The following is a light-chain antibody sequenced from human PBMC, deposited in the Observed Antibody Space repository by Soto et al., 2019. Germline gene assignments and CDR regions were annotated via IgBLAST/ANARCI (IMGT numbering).Light chain of an antibody. J-gene: IGKJ1*01. CDR3: QHYNSYL. Sequence: DIQMTQSPSTLYASVGDRVTITCRASQSISSWLAWYQQKPGKAPKLLIYDASSWGSGVPSTFSGSESGTEFTLTIRSLQPDDFATYYCQHYNSYLFGQGTKVDI. CDR1: QSISSW. CDR2: DAS. V-gene: IGKV1-5*01.